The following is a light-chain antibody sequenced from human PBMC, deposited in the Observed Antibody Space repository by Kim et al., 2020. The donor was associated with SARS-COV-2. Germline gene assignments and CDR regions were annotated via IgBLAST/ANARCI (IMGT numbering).Light chain of an antibody. J-gene: IGKJ4*01. CDR1: QSIVVW. CDR2: KAS. V-gene: IGKV1-5*03. CDR3: QQYSSYPPT. Sequence: DIQMTQSPSTLSASVGDRVNITCRASQSIVVWLAWYQQKPGKAPKLVIYKASSLESGVPSRFSGSGSGTEFTLTISSLHPDDLGTYFCQQYSSYPPTFGRGTKVDIK.